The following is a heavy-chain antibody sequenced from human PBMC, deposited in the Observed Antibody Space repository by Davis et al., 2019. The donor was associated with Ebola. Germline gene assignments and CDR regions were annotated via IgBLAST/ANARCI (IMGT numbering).Heavy chain of an antibody. CDR1: GGSFSGYY. V-gene: IGHV4-34*01. CDR3: ASGDWNYALYYYGMDV. D-gene: IGHD1-7*01. Sequence: PSETLSLTCAVYGGSFSGYYWSWIRQPPGKGLEWIGSIYYSGSTYYNPSLKSRVTISVDTSKNQFSLKLSSVTAADTAVYYCASGDWNYALYYYGMDVWGQGTTVTVSS. CDR2: IYYSGST. J-gene: IGHJ6*02.